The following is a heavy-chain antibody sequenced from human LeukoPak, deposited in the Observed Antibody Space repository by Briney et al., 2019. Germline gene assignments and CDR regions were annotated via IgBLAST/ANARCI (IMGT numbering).Heavy chain of an antibody. CDR3: AKEYCSNSVCHSLDY. Sequence: GGSLRLSCAASGFDFSSNWMHWVRHAPGQGLVWVSRIKGDGISTNYADSVKGRFTISRDNSKNTLYLQMNSLRAEDTAVYYCAKEYCSNSVCHSLDYWGQGTLVTVSS. D-gene: IGHD2-8*01. CDR1: GFDFSSNW. V-gene: IGHV3-74*01. J-gene: IGHJ4*02. CDR2: IKGDGIST.